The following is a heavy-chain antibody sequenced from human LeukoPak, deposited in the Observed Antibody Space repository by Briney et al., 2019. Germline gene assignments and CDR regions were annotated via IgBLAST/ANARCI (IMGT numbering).Heavy chain of an antibody. D-gene: IGHD3-22*01. CDR3: ARESRLFDSGGYSVFAAFDI. J-gene: IGHJ3*02. V-gene: IGHV1-69*01. CDR2: FIPTYGAT. Sequence: SVKVSCKASGGTFSNSAISWVRQAPGQGLEWMGQFIPTYGATNYAHRFEDRVTLTSDESTSTASMELSSLRSDDTAMYYCARESRLFDSGGYSVFAAFDIWGQGTLVTVSS. CDR1: GGTFSNSA.